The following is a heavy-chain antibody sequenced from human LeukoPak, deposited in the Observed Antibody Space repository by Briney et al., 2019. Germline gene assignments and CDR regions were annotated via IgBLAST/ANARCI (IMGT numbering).Heavy chain of an antibody. J-gene: IGHJ1*01. CDR3: ARDMTTVTTAYFQH. V-gene: IGHV3-21*01. CDR1: GFTFSSYS. CDR2: ISSSSSYI. D-gene: IGHD4-17*01. Sequence: PGGSLRPSCAASGFTFSSYSMNWVRQAPGKGLEWVSSISSSSSYIYYADSVKGRFTISRDDAKNSLYLQMNSLRAEDTAVYYCARDMTTVTTAYFQHWGQGTLVTVSS.